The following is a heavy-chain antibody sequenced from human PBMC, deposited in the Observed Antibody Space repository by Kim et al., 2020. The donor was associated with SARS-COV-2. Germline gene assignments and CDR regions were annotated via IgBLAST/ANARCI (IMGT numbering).Heavy chain of an antibody. J-gene: IGHJ4*02. CDR3: ARQGQSNWNFDY. Sequence: GESLKISCKGSGYSFTSYWISWVRQTPGKGLEWMGRIDPSDSYINYSPSFQGHVSISADKSTSTAYLQWSSLKASDTAMYYCARQGQSNWNFDYWGQGTLVTVSS. CDR1: GYSFTSYW. V-gene: IGHV5-10-1*01. CDR2: IDPSDSYI. D-gene: IGHD1-20*01.